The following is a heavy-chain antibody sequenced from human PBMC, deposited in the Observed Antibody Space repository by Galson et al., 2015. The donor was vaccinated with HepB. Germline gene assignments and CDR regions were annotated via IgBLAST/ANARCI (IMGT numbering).Heavy chain of an antibody. J-gene: IGHJ5*02. CDR3: ATVGVVGATFSPRRFDP. CDR1: GYTFTDYY. V-gene: IGHV1-69-2*01. Sequence: VKVSCKVSGYTFTDYYMHWVQQAPGKGLEWMGLVDPEDGETIYAEKFQGRVTITADTSTDTAYMELSSLRSEDTAVYYCATVGVVGATFSPRRFDPWGQGTLVTVSS. CDR2: VDPEDGET. D-gene: IGHD1-26*01.